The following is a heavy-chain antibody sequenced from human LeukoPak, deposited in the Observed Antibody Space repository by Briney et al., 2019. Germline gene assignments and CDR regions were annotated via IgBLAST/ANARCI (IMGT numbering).Heavy chain of an antibody. CDR2: IWYDGSNK. CDR3: AKDHCSWSALQNWFYP. Sequence: PGGSLRLTCAASGFTFSSYGMHWVRQAPGKGLEWVAVIWYDGSNKYYADSVKGRFTISRDNSKNTLYLQMNSLRAEDTAVYYCAKDHCSWSALQNWFYPWGQGTLVTVSS. CDR1: GFTFSSYG. J-gene: IGHJ5*02. V-gene: IGHV3-33*06. D-gene: IGHD6-13*01.